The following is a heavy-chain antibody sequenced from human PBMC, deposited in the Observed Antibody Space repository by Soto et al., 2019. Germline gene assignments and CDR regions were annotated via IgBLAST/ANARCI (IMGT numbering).Heavy chain of an antibody. Sequence: GSLRLSCAASGFTFSSYGMHCVRQAPGKGLEWVAVIWYDGSNKYYADSVKGRFTISRDNSKNTLYLQMNSLRAEDTAVYYCARTQHQRITIFGVVGYYYYYMDVWGKGTTVTVSS. CDR1: GFTFSSYG. CDR3: ARTQHQRITIFGVVGYYYYYMDV. CDR2: IWYDGSNK. J-gene: IGHJ6*03. V-gene: IGHV3-33*01. D-gene: IGHD3-3*01.